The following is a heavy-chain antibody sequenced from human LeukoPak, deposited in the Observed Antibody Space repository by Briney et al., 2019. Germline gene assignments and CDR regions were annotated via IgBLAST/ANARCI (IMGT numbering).Heavy chain of an antibody. V-gene: IGHV4-38-2*02. Sequence: SETLSLTCTVSGYSMSSGYYWGWIRQPPERGLEWIGSMYHTGSTYYNPSLKSRVTISVDTSKNQFYLKLSSVTAADTALYYCARASRPGGDSSGYDFDQWGQGTLVTVSS. CDR1: GYSMSSGYY. J-gene: IGHJ4*02. D-gene: IGHD3-22*01. CDR2: MYHTGST. CDR3: ARASRPGGDSSGYDFDQ.